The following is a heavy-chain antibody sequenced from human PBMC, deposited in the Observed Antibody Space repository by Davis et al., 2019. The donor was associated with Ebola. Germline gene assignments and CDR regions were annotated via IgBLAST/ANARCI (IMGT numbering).Heavy chain of an antibody. D-gene: IGHD4-17*01. J-gene: IGHJ6*04. CDR1: GFTFSSYA. CDR3: ARDRGELTVPPYYYYGMDV. CDR2: ISYDGSNK. Sequence: GESLKISCAASGFTFSSYAMHWVRQAPGKGLEWVAVISYDGSNKYYADSVKGRFTISRDNSKNSLYLQMNSLRAEDTAVYYCARDRGELTVPPYYYYGMDVWGKGTTVTVSS. V-gene: IGHV3-30*04.